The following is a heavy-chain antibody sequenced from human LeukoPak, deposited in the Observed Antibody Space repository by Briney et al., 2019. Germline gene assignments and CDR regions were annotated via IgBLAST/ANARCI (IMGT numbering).Heavy chain of an antibody. D-gene: IGHD4-11*01. V-gene: IGHV3-23*01. CDR1: GFTFSSYA. Sequence: RGSLRLSCAASGFTFSSYAMTWVRQAPGKGREWVSAITGSGDSASNSGSVKGRFTFPRDQPKSTVYLQMTSLRAEDPAVFYCAKGTTVYDASVPLDFWGQGTLVTVSS. CDR3: AKGTTVYDASVPLDF. J-gene: IGHJ4*02. CDR2: ITGSGDSA.